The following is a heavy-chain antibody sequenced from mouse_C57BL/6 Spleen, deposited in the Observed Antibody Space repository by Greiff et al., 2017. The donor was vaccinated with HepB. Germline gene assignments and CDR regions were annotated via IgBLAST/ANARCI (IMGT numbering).Heavy chain of an antibody. V-gene: IGHV6-3*01. CDR2: IRLKSDNYAT. D-gene: IGHD1-1*01. CDR3: TGSIYYYGSSYVSYFAMDY. J-gene: IGHJ4*01. CDR1: GFTFSNYW. Sequence: EVKVVESGGGLVQPGGSMKLSCVASGFTFSNYWMNWVRQSPEKGLEWVAQIRLKSDNYATHYAESVKGRFTISRDDSKSSVYLQMNNLRAEDTGIYYCTGSIYYYGSSYVSYFAMDYWGQGTSVTVSS.